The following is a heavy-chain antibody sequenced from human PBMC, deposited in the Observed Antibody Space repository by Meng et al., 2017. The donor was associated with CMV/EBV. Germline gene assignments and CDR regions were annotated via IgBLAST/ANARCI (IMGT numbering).Heavy chain of an antibody. CDR2: ISNSGSII. CDR1: GFTFSDYY. CDR3: ARVVPSSSYYSSLKYYYGMDV. D-gene: IGHD3-22*01. J-gene: IGHJ6*02. V-gene: IGHV3-11*01. Sequence: GESLKISCAASGFTFSDYYMSWIRQAPGKGLEWISYISNSGSIIYYADSVKGRFTISRDNAKNSLYLQMNSLRAEDTAVYYCARVVPSSSYYSSLKYYYGMDVWGQGTTVTV.